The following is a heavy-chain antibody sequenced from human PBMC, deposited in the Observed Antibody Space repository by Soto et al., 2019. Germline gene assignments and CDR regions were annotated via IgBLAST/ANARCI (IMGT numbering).Heavy chain of an antibody. CDR1: GGSISSYY. CDR2: IYYSGST. Sequence: SETLSLTCTVSGGSISSYYWSWIRQPPGKGLEWIGYIYYSGSTNYNPSLESRVPISVDRSKNQFSLKLSSVTAADTAVYYCARHEGYDYIWGDAFDIWGQGTMVTVSS. V-gene: IGHV4-59*08. J-gene: IGHJ3*02. CDR3: ARHEGYDYIWGDAFDI. D-gene: IGHD3-16*01.